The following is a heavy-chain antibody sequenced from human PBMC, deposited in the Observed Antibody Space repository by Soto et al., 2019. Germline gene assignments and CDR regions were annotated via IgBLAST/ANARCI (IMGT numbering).Heavy chain of an antibody. V-gene: IGHV3-30-3*01. CDR2: ISYDGSDK. Sequence: QVHLVESGGGVVQPGRSLRLSCAASGFTFSNYAMHWVRQAPGKGLEWVAVISYDGSDKYNAKSVKGRFTISRDNSKNSLYLQMNSLRAEDTAVYYCARDTGPNGYYYKGFGMDVWAQGTTVTVSS. CDR1: GFTFSNYA. D-gene: IGHD3-22*01. CDR3: ARDTGPNGYYYKGFGMDV. J-gene: IGHJ6*02.